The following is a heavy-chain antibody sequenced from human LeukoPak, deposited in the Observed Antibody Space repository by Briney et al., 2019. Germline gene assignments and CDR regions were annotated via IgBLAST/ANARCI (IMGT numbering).Heavy chain of an antibody. CDR3: AKATLGGPYYYYGMDV. D-gene: IGHD4-23*01. CDR2: ISYDGSNK. J-gene: IGHJ6*02. V-gene: IGHV3-30*18. CDR1: GFTFSSYG. Sequence: GGSLRLSCAASGFTFSSYGMHWVRQAPGKGLEWVAVISYDGSNKYYADSVKGRFTISRDNSKNTLYLQMNSLRAEDTAVYYCAKATLGGPYYYYGMDVWGQGTMVTVSS.